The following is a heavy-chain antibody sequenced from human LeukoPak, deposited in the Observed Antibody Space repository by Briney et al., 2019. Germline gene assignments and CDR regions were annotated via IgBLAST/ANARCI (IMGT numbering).Heavy chain of an antibody. D-gene: IGHD5-18*01. Sequence: PGGSLRLSCAASGFTFSNAWMSWVRQAPGKGLEWVGYISNSGSTNYNPSLKSRVTISVDTSKNQFSLRLSSVTAADTAVYYCSRGGYIYGGHNWFDPWGQGTLVTVSS. CDR2: ISNSGST. CDR3: SRGGYIYGGHNWFDP. J-gene: IGHJ5*02. CDR1: GFTFSNAW. V-gene: IGHV4-59*01.